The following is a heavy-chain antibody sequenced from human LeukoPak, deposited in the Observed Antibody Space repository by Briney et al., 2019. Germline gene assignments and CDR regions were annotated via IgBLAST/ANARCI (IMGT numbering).Heavy chain of an antibody. J-gene: IGHJ4*02. CDR1: GYTFTSYG. D-gene: IGHD3-9*01. Sequence: ASVKVSCKASGYTFTSYGISWVRQAPGQGLEWMGWISAYNGNTAYAQKLQGRVTMTADTSTSTAYMELRSLRSDDTAVYYCARTDNDILTGPLSDYWGQGTLVTVSS. CDR3: ARTDNDILTGPLSDY. V-gene: IGHV1-18*01. CDR2: ISAYNGNT.